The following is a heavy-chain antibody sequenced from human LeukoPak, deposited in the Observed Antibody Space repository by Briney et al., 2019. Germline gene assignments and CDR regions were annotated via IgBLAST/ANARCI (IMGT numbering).Heavy chain of an antibody. J-gene: IGHJ6*03. V-gene: IGHV1-46*01. Sequence: ASVKISCKASGYTLTDYYIHWVRQAPGQGLEWMGIINPNGASTNYALKFQGRVTITRNTSISTAYMELSSLRSEDTAVYYCARTPKYRAARRVRYYYYYMDVWGKGTTVTVSS. CDR2: INPNGAST. CDR1: GYTLTDYY. D-gene: IGHD6-6*01. CDR3: ARTPKYRAARRVRYYYYYMDV.